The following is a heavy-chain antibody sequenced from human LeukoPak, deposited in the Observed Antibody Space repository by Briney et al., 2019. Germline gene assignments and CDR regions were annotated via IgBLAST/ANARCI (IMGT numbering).Heavy chain of an antibody. CDR3: ARVWYGSAPLWWFDR. J-gene: IGHJ5*02. V-gene: IGHV4-39*01. CDR2: VYYPVST. CDR1: GGSISSSTYY. D-gene: IGHD3-10*01. Sequence: PSETLSLTCTVSGGSISSSTYYWGWIRQPPGEGLEWIGSVYYPVSTDYNPSLRSGFAIGGDTSTSQFSLRLSSVNAADTAVFYCARVWYGSAPLWWFDRWGQGTLVTVSS.